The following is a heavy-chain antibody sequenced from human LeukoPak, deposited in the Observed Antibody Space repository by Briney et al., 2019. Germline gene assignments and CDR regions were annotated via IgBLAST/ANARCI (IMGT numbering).Heavy chain of an antibody. D-gene: IGHD1-1*01. CDR1: GFTCSSYA. CDR3: ARTKALPYFDY. J-gene: IGHJ4*02. CDR2: ISGGGGST. Sequence: PGGSLRLSCAASGFTCSSYAMSWVRQAPGKGLEWVSAISGGGGSTYYADSVKGRFTISRDNSKNTLYLQMNSLRAEDTAVYYCARTKALPYFDYWGQGTLVTVSS. V-gene: IGHV3-23*01.